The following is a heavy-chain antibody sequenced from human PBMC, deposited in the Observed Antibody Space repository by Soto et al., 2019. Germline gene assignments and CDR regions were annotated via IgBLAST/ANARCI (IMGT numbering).Heavy chain of an antibody. Sequence: EVQLVESGGGLVKPGGSLRLSCAASGFTFSNAWMNWVRQAPGKGLEWVGRIKSKTDGGTTDYAAPVKGRFTISRDDSKNTLYLQMNSLKTEDTAVYYCTTDPGIVITSTSYYYYGMDVWGQGTTVTVSS. CDR2: IKSKTDGGTT. V-gene: IGHV3-15*07. D-gene: IGHD3-16*02. J-gene: IGHJ6*02. CDR1: GFTFSNAW. CDR3: TTDPGIVITSTSYYYYGMDV.